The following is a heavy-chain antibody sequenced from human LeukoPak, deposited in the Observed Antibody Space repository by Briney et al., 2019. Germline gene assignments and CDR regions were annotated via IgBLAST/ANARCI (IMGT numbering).Heavy chain of an antibody. V-gene: IGHV3-30*02. CDR3: ATMTYYYDSSGYDY. J-gene: IGHJ4*02. Sequence: PGGSLRLSCAASGFTFSSYGMHWVRQAPGKGLEWVAFIRYDGSNKYYADSVKGRFTISRDNSKNTLYLQMNSLRAEDTAVYYCATMTYYYDSSGYDYWGQGTLVTVSS. CDR1: GFTFSSYG. D-gene: IGHD3-22*01. CDR2: IRYDGSNK.